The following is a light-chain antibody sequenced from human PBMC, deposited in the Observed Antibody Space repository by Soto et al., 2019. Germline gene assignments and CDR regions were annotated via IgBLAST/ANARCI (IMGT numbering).Light chain of an antibody. Sequence: QSVLTQPPPGSATPGQRVTISCSGSTSNIGSNTVNWYQQLPGTAPKLLIYSYDQRPSGVPDRFSGSKSGTSASLAITGLQSEDEADYYCAAWDDSLNGWVFGGGT. J-gene: IGLJ3*02. CDR1: TSNIGSNT. V-gene: IGLV1-44*01. CDR2: SYD. CDR3: AAWDDSLNGWV.